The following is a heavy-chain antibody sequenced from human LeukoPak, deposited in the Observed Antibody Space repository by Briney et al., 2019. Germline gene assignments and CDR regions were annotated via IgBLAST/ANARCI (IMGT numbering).Heavy chain of an antibody. CDR1: GYTFTSYY. CDR3: ARRLQGALIDY. J-gene: IGHJ4*02. V-gene: IGHV1-46*01. CDR2: INPSGGST. D-gene: IGHD4-11*01. Sequence: ASVKVSCKASGYTFTSYYVHWVRQAPGQGLEWMGIINPSGGSTSYAQKFQGRVTMTRDTSTSTVYMELSSLRSEDTAVYYCARRLQGALIDYWGQGTLVTVSS.